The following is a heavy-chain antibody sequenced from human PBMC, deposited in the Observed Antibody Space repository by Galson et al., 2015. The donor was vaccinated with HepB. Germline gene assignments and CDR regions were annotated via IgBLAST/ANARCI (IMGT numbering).Heavy chain of an antibody. CDR1: GFTFSSYS. CDR3: AGLYYDYIWGSYRY. D-gene: IGHD3-16*02. CDR2: ISSSSSTI. Sequence: SLRLSCAASGFTFSSYSMNWVRQAPGKGLEWVSYISSSSSTIYYADSVKGRFTISRDNAKNSLYLQMNSLRAEDTAVYYCAGLYYDYIWGSYRYWGQGTLVTVSS. J-gene: IGHJ4*02. V-gene: IGHV3-48*01.